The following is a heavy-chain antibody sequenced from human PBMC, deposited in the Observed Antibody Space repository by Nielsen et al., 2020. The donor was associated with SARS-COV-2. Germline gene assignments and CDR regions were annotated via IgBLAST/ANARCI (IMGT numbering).Heavy chain of an antibody. V-gene: IGHV3-30-3*01. CDR3: ARDGRIGYGVYLDY. J-gene: IGHJ4*02. Sequence: GESLKISCAASGFTFDDYAMHWVRQAPGKGLEWVAVISYDGSNKYYADSVKGRFTISRDNSKNTLYLQMNGLRAEDTAIYYCARDGRIGYGVYLDYWGQGTPVTVSS. CDR2: ISYDGSNK. D-gene: IGHD5-12*01. CDR1: GFTFDDYA.